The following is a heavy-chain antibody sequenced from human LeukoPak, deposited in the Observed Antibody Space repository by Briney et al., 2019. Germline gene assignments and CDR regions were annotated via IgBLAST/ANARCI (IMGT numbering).Heavy chain of an antibody. CDR1: EFTFAIYW. Sequence: GGSLRLSCAASEFTFAIYWMSWVRQSPGKGLEWVANIKQDGSEKYYADSVKGRFTISRDNAKNSLYLQMNSLRAGDSAVYYCASQLERRQGWFDPWGQGTLVTVSS. CDR3: ASQLERRQGWFDP. CDR2: IKQDGSEK. V-gene: IGHV3-7*01. J-gene: IGHJ5*02. D-gene: IGHD1-1*01.